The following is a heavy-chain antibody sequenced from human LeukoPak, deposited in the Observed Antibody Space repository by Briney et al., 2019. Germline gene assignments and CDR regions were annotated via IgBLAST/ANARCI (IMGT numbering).Heavy chain of an antibody. V-gene: IGHV3-7*03. CDR2: INHNGNVN. Sequence: GGSLRLSCAASGFTFSSYWMNWARQAPGKGLEWVASINHNGNVNYYVDSVKGRFTISRDNAKNSLYLQMSNLGAEDTAVYFCARDVAGFDYWGQGTLVTVSS. CDR1: GFTFSSYW. CDR3: ARDVAGFDY. J-gene: IGHJ4*02. D-gene: IGHD1-14*01.